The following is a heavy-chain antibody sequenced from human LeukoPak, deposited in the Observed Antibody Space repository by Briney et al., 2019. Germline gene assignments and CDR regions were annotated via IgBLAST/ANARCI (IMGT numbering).Heavy chain of an antibody. CDR3: ARTGGYGGYMHYYGVDV. CDR2: ISHNGSTS. D-gene: IGHD4-17*01. Sequence: SQTLSLTCAVSGGSISSGGYSWSWIRQPPGKGLEWIGYISHNGSTSYYNASLKSRVTISVDRSKNQFSLKLNSVTAADSAVYYCARTGGYGGYMHYYGVDVWGQGITVTVSS. V-gene: IGHV4-30-2*01. J-gene: IGHJ6*02. CDR1: GGSISSGGYS.